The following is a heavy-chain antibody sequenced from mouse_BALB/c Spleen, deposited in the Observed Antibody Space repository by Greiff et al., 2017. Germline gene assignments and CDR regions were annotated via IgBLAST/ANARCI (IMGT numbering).Heavy chain of an antibody. D-gene: IGHD1-1*01. CDR1: GYAFTNYL. CDR2: INPGSGGT. Sequence: VQLQESGAELVRPGTSVKVSCKASGYAFTNYLIEWVKQRPGQGLEWIGVINPGSGGTNYNEKFKGKATLTADKSSSTAYMQLSSLTSDDSAVYFCARSPFITTVVATRHYFDYWGQGTTLTVSS. CDR3: ARSPFITTVVATRHYFDY. J-gene: IGHJ2*01. V-gene: IGHV1-54*01.